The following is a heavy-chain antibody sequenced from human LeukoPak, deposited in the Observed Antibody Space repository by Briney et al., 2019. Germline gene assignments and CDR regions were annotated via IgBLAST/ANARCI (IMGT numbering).Heavy chain of an antibody. V-gene: IGHV4-39*07. D-gene: IGHD3-10*01. CDR3: ARRSRITMVRGVIWVLDY. CDR2: IYYSGST. J-gene: IGHJ4*02. CDR1: GGSISSSSYY. Sequence: SETLSLTCTVSGGSISSSSYYWGWIRQPPGKGLEWIGSIYYSGSTNYNPSLKSRVTISVDTSKNQFSLKLSSVTAADTAVYYCARRSRITMVRGVIWVLDYWGQGTLVTVSS.